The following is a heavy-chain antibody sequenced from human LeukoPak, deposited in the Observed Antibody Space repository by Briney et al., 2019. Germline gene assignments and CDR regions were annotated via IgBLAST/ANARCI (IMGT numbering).Heavy chain of an antibody. D-gene: IGHD2-15*01. V-gene: IGHV1-69*13. CDR1: GGTFSSYA. Sequence: SVKVSCKASGGTFSSYAISWVRQAPGQGLEWMGGIIPIFGTANYAQKFQGRVTITADESTSTAYMELSSLRSEDTAVYYCARSVNDCSGGSCYGEYFDYWGQGTLVTVSS. CDR3: ARSVNDCSGGSCYGEYFDY. J-gene: IGHJ4*02. CDR2: IIPIFGTA.